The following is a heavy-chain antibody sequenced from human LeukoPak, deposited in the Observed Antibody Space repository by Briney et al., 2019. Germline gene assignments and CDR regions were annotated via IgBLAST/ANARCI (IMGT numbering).Heavy chain of an antibody. Sequence: SGGSLRLSCAASGFTFSSYSMNWVRQAPGKGLEWVSSISSSSSYIYYADSVKGRFTISRDNAKNSLYLQMNSLRAEDTAVYYCARSPRSSSDWFDPWGQGTLVTVSS. CDR1: GFTFSSYS. J-gene: IGHJ5*02. V-gene: IGHV3-21*01. CDR2: ISSSSSYI. CDR3: ARSPRSSSDWFDP. D-gene: IGHD2-2*01.